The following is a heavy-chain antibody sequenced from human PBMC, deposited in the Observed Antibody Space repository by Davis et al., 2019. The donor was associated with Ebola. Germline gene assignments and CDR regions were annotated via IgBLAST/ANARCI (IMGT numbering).Heavy chain of an antibody. D-gene: IGHD6-19*01. Sequence: GGSLRLSCAASGFTFSSYSMNWIRQAPGKGLEWVSSISSSSSYIYYADSVKGRFTISRDNAKNSLYLQMNSLRAEDTAVYYCARGIAVAGSNFRIEGYYYYGMDVWGQGTTVTVSS. CDR3: ARGIAVAGSNFRIEGYYYYGMDV. V-gene: IGHV3-21*01. CDR1: GFTFSSYS. J-gene: IGHJ6*02. CDR2: ISSSSSYI.